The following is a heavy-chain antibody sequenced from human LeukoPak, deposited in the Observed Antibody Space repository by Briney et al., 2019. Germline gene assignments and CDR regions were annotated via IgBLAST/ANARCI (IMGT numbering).Heavy chain of an antibody. J-gene: IGHJ4*02. CDR2: ISAYNGNT. Sequence: GASVTVSCTASGYTFTSYGISWVRQAPGQGLEWMGWISAYNGNTNYAQKLQGRVTMTTDTSTSTAYMELRNLRSDDTAVYYCARGLSGSSGWLVGPDYWGQGALVTVSS. CDR3: ARGLSGSSGWLVGPDY. V-gene: IGHV1-18*01. CDR1: GYTFTSYG. D-gene: IGHD6-19*01.